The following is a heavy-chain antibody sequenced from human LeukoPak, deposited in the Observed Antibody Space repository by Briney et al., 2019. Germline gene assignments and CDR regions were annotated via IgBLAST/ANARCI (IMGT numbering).Heavy chain of an antibody. V-gene: IGHV1-2*02. CDR1: GGTFSSYA. CDR3: ARGLQETLAWLKALSAFDI. Sequence: GSSVKVSCKASGGTFSSYAISWVRQAPGQGLEWMGWINPNSGGTNYAQKFQGRVTMTRDTSISTAYMELSRLRSDDTAVYYCARGLQETLAWLKALSAFDIWGQGTMVTVSS. CDR2: INPNSGGT. D-gene: IGHD5-24*01. J-gene: IGHJ3*02.